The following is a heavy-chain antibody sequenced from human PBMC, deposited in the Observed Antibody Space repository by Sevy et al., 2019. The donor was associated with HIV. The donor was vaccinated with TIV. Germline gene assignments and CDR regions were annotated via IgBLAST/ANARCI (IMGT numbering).Heavy chain of an antibody. Sequence: SQSLSLTCAISGDSVSSNSAAWDSIRQSPSRGLEWLGRTHYRSKWYKDYAGSVKSRITINPDTSKNQFSLQLNSVTPEDTAVYYCARGTYYYDSSGYEDAFDIWGQGTMVTVSS. D-gene: IGHD3-22*01. CDR1: GDSVSSNSAA. CDR2: THYRSKWYK. J-gene: IGHJ3*02. V-gene: IGHV6-1*01. CDR3: ARGTYYYDSSGYEDAFDI.